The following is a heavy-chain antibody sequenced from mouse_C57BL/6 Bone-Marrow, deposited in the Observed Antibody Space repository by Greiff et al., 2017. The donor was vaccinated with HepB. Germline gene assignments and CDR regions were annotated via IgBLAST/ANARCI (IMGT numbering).Heavy chain of an antibody. D-gene: IGHD1-1*01. CDR3: TTSSSSAWFAY. V-gene: IGHV14-4*01. CDR2: IDPENGDT. J-gene: IGHJ3*01. Sequence: EVQVVESGAELVRPGASVKLSCTASGFNIKDDYMHWVKQRPEQGLEWIGWIDPENGDTEYASKFQGKATITADTSSNKAYQQLSSLTSEDTAVYYCTTSSSSAWFAYWGQGTLVTVSA. CDR1: GFNIKDDY.